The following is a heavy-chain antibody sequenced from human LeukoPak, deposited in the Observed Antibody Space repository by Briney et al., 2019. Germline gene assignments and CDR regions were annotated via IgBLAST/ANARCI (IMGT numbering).Heavy chain of an antibody. CDR2: IYYSGST. J-gene: IGHJ4*02. CDR3: ARLSERRDYFDY. V-gene: IGHV4-59*08. D-gene: IGHD6-25*01. CDR1: GGSFSGYY. Sequence: PSETLSLTCAVYGGSFSGYYWSWIRQPPGKGLEWIGYIYYSGSTNYNPSLKSRVTISVDTSKNQFSLKLSSVTAADTAVYYCARLSERRDYFDYWGQGTLVTVSS.